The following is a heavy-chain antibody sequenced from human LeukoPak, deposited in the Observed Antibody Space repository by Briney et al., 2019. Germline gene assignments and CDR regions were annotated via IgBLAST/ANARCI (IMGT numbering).Heavy chain of an antibody. J-gene: IGHJ6*03. CDR2: INPNSGGT. Sequence: ASVKVSCKASGYTFTGYYMHWVRQAPGQGLEWMGWINPNSGGTNYAQKFQVRGTMTRDTSISTAYMELSRLRSDDTAVYYCARCGSGQKGYYYMDVWGRGTTVTISS. CDR3: ARCGSGQKGYYYMDV. CDR1: GYTFTGYY. V-gene: IGHV1-2*02. D-gene: IGHD3-10*01.